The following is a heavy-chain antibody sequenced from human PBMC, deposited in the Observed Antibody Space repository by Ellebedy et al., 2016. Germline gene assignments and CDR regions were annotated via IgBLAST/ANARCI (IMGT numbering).Heavy chain of an antibody. J-gene: IGHJ3*02. CDR1: GFTFSSYA. CDR3: AKDALLSETYDAFDI. D-gene: IGHD1-26*01. V-gene: IGHV3-23*01. CDR2: ISGSGGGT. Sequence: GGSLRLXXAASGFTFSSYAMSWVRQAPGKGLEWVSAISGSGGGTYYADSVKGRFTISRDNSKNTLYLQMNSLRAEDTAVYYCAKDALLSETYDAFDIWGQGTMVTVSS.